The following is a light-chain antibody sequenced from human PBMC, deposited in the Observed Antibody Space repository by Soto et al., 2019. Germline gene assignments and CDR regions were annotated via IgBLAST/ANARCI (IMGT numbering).Light chain of an antibody. CDR2: RVS. J-gene: IGLJ2*01. CDR1: SSDVGPYNF. V-gene: IGLV2-11*01. Sequence: SALIQPRSVSGSPGQSVTISCTGTSSDVGPYNFVSWYQHHPGKAPKPMIYRVSQRPSGVPDRFSGSKSGNTASLTISGLQAEDEADYYCCSFAGSNTYVVFGGGTKLTVL. CDR3: CSFAGSNTYVV.